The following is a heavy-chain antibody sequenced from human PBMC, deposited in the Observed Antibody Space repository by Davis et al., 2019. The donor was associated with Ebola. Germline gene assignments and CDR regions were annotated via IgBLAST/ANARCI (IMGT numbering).Heavy chain of an antibody. Sequence: PGGSLRLSCAPSGFTFSSYWMHWVRQAPGKGLVWVSRISSDGTNIGYADSVKGRFTISRDNVKNTLYLQMNSLRAEDTAVYSCARGPRGHYFDYWGRGTLVTVSS. CDR1: GFTFSSYW. V-gene: IGHV3-74*01. J-gene: IGHJ4*02. CDR2: ISSDGTNI. CDR3: ARGPRGHYFDY.